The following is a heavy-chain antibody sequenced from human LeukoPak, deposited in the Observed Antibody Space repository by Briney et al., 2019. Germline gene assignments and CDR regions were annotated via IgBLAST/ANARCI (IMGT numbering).Heavy chain of an antibody. Sequence: GGSLRLSCAASGFTFSAYWMHWVRQAPGKGLVWVSRVKYDGSNTTYADSVKGRFTISRDNAKNILYLQMNSLRVEDTAVYYCARDLDWLLFDYWGQGTLVTVSS. D-gene: IGHD3-9*01. CDR2: VKYDGSNT. V-gene: IGHV3-74*01. CDR1: GFTFSAYW. CDR3: ARDLDWLLFDY. J-gene: IGHJ4*02.